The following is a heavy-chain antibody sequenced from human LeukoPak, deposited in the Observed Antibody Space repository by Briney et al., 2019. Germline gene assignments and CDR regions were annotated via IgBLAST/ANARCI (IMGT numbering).Heavy chain of an antibody. D-gene: IGHD3-10*01. Sequence: GESLKISCKVSGYTFTNYWIGWVRQMPGKGLEWMGIIYPGDSDTIYSPSFQGQVTISADKSISTAYLQWSGLKASDTAMYYCARHIYGSGSYSPIEYWGQGTLVTVSS. V-gene: IGHV5-51*01. CDR3: ARHIYGSGSYSPIEY. J-gene: IGHJ4*02. CDR1: GYTFTNYW. CDR2: IYPGDSDT.